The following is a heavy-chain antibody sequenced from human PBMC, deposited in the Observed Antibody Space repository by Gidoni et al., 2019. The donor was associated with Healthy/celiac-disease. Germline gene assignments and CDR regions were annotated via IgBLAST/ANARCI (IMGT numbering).Heavy chain of an antibody. CDR2: ST. J-gene: IGHJ6*03. D-gene: IGHD3-3*01. Sequence: STYYNPSLKSRVTISVDTSKNQFSLKLSSVTAADTAVYYCADAPGDFWSGPAHPMDVWGKGTTVTVSS. V-gene: IGHV4-39*01. CDR3: ADAPGDFWSGPAHPMDV.